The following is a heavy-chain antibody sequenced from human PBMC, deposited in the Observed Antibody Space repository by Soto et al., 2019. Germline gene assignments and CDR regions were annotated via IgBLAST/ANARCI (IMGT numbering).Heavy chain of an antibody. V-gene: IGHV1-2*02. J-gene: IGHJ4*02. Sequence: PGPSVKVSCKASGYTFTGYYMHWVRQAPGQGLEWMGWINPNSGGTNYAQKFQGRVTMTRDTSISTAYMELSRLRSDDTAVYYCARGGVIAVAGLDYWGQGTLVTVSS. CDR1: GYTFTGYY. CDR3: ARGGVIAVAGLDY. D-gene: IGHD6-19*01. CDR2: INPNSGGT.